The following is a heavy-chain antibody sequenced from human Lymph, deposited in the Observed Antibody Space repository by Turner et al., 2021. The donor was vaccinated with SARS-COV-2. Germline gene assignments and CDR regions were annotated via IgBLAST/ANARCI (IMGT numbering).Heavy chain of an antibody. D-gene: IGHD7-27*01. V-gene: IGHV4-34*01. CDR3: ARVWVRWWYFDL. J-gene: IGHJ2*01. CDR2: INHSGST. CDR1: GVSFSGYY. Sequence: QVQLQQWGAGLLKPLETLSLTCAVYGVSFSGYYWSWIRQPPGKGLEWIGEINHSGSTNYNPSLKSRVTISVDTSKKQFSLKLSSVTAADTAVYYCARVWVRWWYFDLWGRGTLVTVSS.